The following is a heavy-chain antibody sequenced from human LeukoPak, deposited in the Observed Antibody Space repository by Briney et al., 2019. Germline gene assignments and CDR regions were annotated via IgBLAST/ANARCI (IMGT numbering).Heavy chain of an antibody. V-gene: IGHV3-21*01. D-gene: IGHD6-19*01. CDR2: ISSDSSSM. CDR3: AKNWVRSGWTLDY. CDR1: GFTFSRYT. J-gene: IGHJ4*02. Sequence: GGSLRLSCTASGFTFSRYTMKWVRQSPGKGLEYVSSISSDSSSMYYADSVKGRFTISRDNSKNTLYLQMNSLRAEDTAVYYCAKNWVRSGWTLDYWGQGTLVTVSS.